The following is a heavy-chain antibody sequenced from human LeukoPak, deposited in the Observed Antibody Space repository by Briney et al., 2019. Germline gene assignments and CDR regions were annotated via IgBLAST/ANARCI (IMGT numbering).Heavy chain of an antibody. CDR1: GFTFSSYA. CDR2: ISYGGSNK. J-gene: IGHJ5*01. V-gene: IGHV3-30*04. CDR3: AKTGSTVTTLNWFDS. Sequence: GGSLRLSCPASGFTFSSYAMHWVRQAPGKGLEWVAVISYGGSNKYYADSVKGRFTISRDNSKNTLYLQMNSLRGEDTAVYYCAKTGSTVTTLNWFDSWGQGTLVTVSS. D-gene: IGHD4-17*01.